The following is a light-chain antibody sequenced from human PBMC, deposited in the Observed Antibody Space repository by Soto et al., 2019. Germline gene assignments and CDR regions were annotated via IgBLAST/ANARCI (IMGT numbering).Light chain of an antibody. CDR3: QQSYSTPRT. J-gene: IGKJ1*01. V-gene: IGKV1-39*01. CDR2: AAS. Sequence: SLSASVGDRVTITCRASQSISSYLNWYQQKPGKAPKLLIYAASSLQSGVPSRFSGSGSGTDFTLTISSLQPEDFATYYCQQSYSTPRTFGQGTKVDIK. CDR1: QSISSY.